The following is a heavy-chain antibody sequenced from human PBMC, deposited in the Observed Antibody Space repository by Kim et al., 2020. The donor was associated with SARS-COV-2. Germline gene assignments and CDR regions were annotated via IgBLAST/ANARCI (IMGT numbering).Heavy chain of an antibody. Sequence: GGSLRLSCAASGFIFSDYAMSWVRLAPGKGLEWVSAINAAGDKTYYADSVKGRFTISRDSSKNTLYLQMISLRADDTAVYYCARSGGISWYGFDLWGQGTLVTVSS. J-gene: IGHJ4*02. D-gene: IGHD6-13*01. CDR1: GFIFSDYA. V-gene: IGHV3-23*01. CDR2: INAAGDKT. CDR3: ARSGGISWYGFDL.